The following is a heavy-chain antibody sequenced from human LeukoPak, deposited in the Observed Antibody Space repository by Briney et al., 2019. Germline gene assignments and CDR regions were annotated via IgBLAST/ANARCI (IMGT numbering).Heavy chain of an antibody. CDR3: ARDILGAAAGHVEAFDI. V-gene: IGHV4-34*01. CDR2: INHSGST. Sequence: SETLSLTCAVYGGSFSGYYWSWIRQPPGKGLEWIGEINHSGSTNYNPSLKSRVTISVDTSKNQFSLKLSSVTAADTAVYYCARDILGAAAGHVEAFDIWGQGTMVTVSS. D-gene: IGHD6-13*01. J-gene: IGHJ3*02. CDR1: GGSFSGYY.